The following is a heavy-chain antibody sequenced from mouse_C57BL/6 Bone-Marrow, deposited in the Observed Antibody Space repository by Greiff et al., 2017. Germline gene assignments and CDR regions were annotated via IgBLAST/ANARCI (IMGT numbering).Heavy chain of an antibody. CDR3: TRGGYYAFFDD. CDR1: GFTFSDAW. J-gene: IGHJ3*01. D-gene: IGHD2-3*01. V-gene: IGHV6-6*01. CDR2: IRNKANNHAK. Sequence: EVQLQESGGGLVQPGGSMKLSCAASGFTFSDAWMDWVRQSPEKGLEWVAAIRNKANNHAKYYAESVKGRFTISRDDSNSSVYLQMNSLRAEDTGIYYCTRGGYYAFFDDWGQGTLVTVSA.